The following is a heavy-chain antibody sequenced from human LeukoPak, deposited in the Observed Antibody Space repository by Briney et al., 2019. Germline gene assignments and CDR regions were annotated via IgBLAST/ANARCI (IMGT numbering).Heavy chain of an antibody. V-gene: IGHV3-23*01. D-gene: IGHD1-26*01. CDR3: AVPQWELLN. Sequence: SGGSLRLSCAASGLTFSSYTMSWVRQAPGKGLEWVSAISAGGGNAYYADSVKSRFTISRDNSKNTLYLQMNSLRAEDTAVYSCAVPQWELLNWGQGTLVTVSS. CDR1: GLTFSSYT. J-gene: IGHJ4*02. CDR2: ISAGGGNA.